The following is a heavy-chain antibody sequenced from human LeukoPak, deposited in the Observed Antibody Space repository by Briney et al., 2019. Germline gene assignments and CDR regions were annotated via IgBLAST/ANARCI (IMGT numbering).Heavy chain of an antibody. J-gene: IGHJ4*02. Sequence: PGGSLRLSCAASGFTFSSYEMNWVRQAPGKGLEWVAVISYDGSNKYYADSVKGRFTISRDNSKNTLYLQMNSLRAEDTAVYYCARAKTGGDGYNFDYWGQGTLVTVSS. D-gene: IGHD5-24*01. CDR1: GFTFSSYE. CDR3: ARAKTGGDGYNFDY. V-gene: IGHV3-30*04. CDR2: ISYDGSNK.